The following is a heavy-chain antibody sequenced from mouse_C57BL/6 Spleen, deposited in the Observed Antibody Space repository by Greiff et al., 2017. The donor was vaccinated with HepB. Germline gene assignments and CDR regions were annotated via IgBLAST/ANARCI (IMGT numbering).Heavy chain of an antibody. V-gene: IGHV1-4*01. J-gene: IGHJ2*01. D-gene: IGHD1-1*01. CDR1: GYIFTSYT. Sequence: VQLQESGAELARPGASVKMSCKASGYIFTSYTMHWVKQRPGQGLEWIGYINPSSGYTKYNQKFKDKATLTADKSSSTAYMQLSSLTSEDSAVYYCARSGGSSEDYFDYWGQGTTLTVSS. CDR3: ARSGGSSEDYFDY. CDR2: INPSSGYT.